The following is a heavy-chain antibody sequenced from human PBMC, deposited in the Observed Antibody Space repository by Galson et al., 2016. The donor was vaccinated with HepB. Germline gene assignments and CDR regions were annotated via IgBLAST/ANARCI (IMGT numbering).Heavy chain of an antibody. D-gene: IGHD3-9*01. CDR2: IWQDGNNK. V-gene: IGHV3-33*01. J-gene: IGHJ4*02. CDR3: ARKHVYDWGLDY. CDR1: AFTFSSYG. Sequence: SLRLSCAASAFTFSSYGMHWVRQAPGKGLEWVALIWQDGNNKYYADSVNGRFTISRDNSKNTLYLQMNSLRAEDTAVYYCARKHVYDWGLDYWGQGTLVTVSS.